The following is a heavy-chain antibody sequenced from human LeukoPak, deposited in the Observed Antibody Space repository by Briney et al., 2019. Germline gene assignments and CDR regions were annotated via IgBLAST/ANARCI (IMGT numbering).Heavy chain of an antibody. CDR1: GGSISSGDYY. J-gene: IGHJ1*01. D-gene: IGHD3-22*01. CDR2: INSDGSST. V-gene: IGHV3-74*01. Sequence: PSETLSLTCTVSGGSISSGDYYWSWIRQHPGKGLVWVSRINSDGSSTNYADSVKGRFTISRDNAKNTLYLQMNSLRAEDTAVYYCARVLDSSGYRHWGQGTLVTVSS. CDR3: ARVLDSSGYRH.